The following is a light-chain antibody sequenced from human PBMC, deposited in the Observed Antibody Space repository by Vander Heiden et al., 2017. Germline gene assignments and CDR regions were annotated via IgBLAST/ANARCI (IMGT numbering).Light chain of an antibody. J-gene: IGKJ5*01. Sequence: DIQLTQSPSSLSASVGDRVTITCRTSQGISSHLAWYQQKPGKAPKLLIYLTSTLENGVPSRFSGSGSGTEFTLTISSLQPEDFAIYYCQQVNSLPITFGQGTPMEIK. CDR3: QQVNSLPIT. CDR1: QGISSH. V-gene: IGKV1-9*01. CDR2: LTS.